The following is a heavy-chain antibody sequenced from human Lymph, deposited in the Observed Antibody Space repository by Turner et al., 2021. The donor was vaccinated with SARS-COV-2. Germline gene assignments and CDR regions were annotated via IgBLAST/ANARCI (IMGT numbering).Heavy chain of an antibody. CDR1: GFTVSSYA. J-gene: IGHJ4*02. Sequence: EVQLLESGGGLVQPGGSLRLSCAASGFTVSSYAMCWVRQAPGKGLEWVSAISGSGGNTYSADSVKGRFTVSRDNSKNTLYLQMNSLRADDTAVYYCAKDPNWYVLSAVDYWGQGTLVTVSS. CDR3: AKDPNWYVLSAVDY. D-gene: IGHD1-1*01. CDR2: ISGSGGNT. V-gene: IGHV3-23*01.